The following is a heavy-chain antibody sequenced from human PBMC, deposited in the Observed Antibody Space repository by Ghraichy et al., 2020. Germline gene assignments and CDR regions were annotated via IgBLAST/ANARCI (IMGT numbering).Heavy chain of an antibody. V-gene: IGHV4-34*01. Sequence: LSLTCAVYGGSFNGFYWTWIRQPPGKGLEWIGEINNSETSDYNPSLRGRVTMSVDTSKNQFSLKLQSVTAADTAVYYCARHSTGDFALDVWGPGTMVSVSS. CDR3: ARHSTGDFALDV. D-gene: IGHD7-27*01. J-gene: IGHJ3*01. CDR2: INNSETS. CDR1: GGSFNGFY.